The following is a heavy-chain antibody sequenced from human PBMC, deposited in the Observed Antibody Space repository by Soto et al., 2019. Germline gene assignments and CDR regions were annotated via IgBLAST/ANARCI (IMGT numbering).Heavy chain of an antibody. CDR2: ISGSGGST. J-gene: IGHJ4*02. Sequence: PGGSLRLSCAASGFSFSSYAMTWVRQAPGKGLEWVSAISGSGGSTYYADSVKGRFTISRDNSKNTLYLQMNSLRAEDTAVYYCAKDSGWSDYYYFDYRGQGTLVTVSS. CDR1: GFSFSSYA. CDR3: AKDSGWSDYYYFDY. D-gene: IGHD6-19*01. V-gene: IGHV3-23*01.